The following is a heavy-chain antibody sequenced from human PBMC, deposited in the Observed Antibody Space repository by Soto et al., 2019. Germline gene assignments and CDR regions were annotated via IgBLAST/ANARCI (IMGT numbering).Heavy chain of an antibody. CDR2: IRSKADNYAT. J-gene: IGHJ6*02. CDR3: ARLAEWGYYDGMDV. Sequence: EVQLVESGGGLVQPGGSLKLYCAVSGFTFSVSAIHWVRQASGKGLEWVGRIRSKADNYATAYGASVKGRISISRDDSKNTADLQMNSLNTEDTAVYYCARLAEWGYYDGMDVWGQGTTVSVSS. V-gene: IGHV3-73*02. D-gene: IGHD3-16*01. CDR1: GFTFSVSA.